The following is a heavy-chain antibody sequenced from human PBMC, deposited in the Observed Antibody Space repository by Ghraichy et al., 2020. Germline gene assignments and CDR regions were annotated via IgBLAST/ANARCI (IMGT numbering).Heavy chain of an antibody. CDR1: GFSLSTSGVG. D-gene: IGHD1-1*01. CDR2: IYWNDDK. V-gene: IGHV2-5*01. CDR3: AHIPSGHWKLMFDY. Sequence: SGPTLVKPTQTLTLTCTFSGFSLSTSGVGVGWIRQPPGKALEWLVLIYWNDDKRYSPSLKSRLTITKDTSKNQVVLTMTNMDPVDTATYYCAHIPSGHWKLMFDYWGHGTLVTVSS. J-gene: IGHJ4*01.